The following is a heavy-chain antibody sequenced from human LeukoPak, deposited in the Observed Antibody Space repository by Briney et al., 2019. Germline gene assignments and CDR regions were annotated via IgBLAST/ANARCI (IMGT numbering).Heavy chain of an antibody. CDR3: ARDYIWFGDPISYVLDY. Sequence: GASVKVSCKASGYTFISYYMHWVRQAPGQGLEWMGIINPSGGSTSYAQKFQGRVTMTRDTSTSTVYMELSSLRSEDTAVYYCARDYIWFGDPISYVLDYWGQGTLVTVSS. D-gene: IGHD3-10*01. J-gene: IGHJ4*02. V-gene: IGHV1-46*01. CDR1: GYTFISYY. CDR2: INPSGGST.